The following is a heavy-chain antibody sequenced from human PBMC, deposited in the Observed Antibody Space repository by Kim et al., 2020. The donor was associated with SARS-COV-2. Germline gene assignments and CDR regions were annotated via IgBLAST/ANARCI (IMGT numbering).Heavy chain of an antibody. V-gene: IGHV4-39*01. CDR1: GGSISSSYYY. D-gene: IGHD5-18*01. CDR3: ARLEGYPGEFDY. J-gene: IGHJ4*02. CDR2: IHYSGNT. Sequence: SETLSLTCTVSGGSISSSYYYWGWIRQPPGKGLEWIGTIHYSGNTYYNPSLKSRVTISVDTSKNQFSLKLSSVTAADTAVYYCARLEGYPGEFDYWGQGTLVTVSS.